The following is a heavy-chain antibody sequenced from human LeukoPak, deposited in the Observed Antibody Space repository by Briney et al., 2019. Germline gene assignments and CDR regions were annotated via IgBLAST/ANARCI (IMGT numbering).Heavy chain of an antibody. V-gene: IGHV3-30-3*01. CDR2: ISYDGSNK. J-gene: IGHJ3*02. CDR1: GFTFSSYA. CDR3: ARDGIAAAHHDASDI. D-gene: IGHD6-13*01. Sequence: GGSLRLSCAASGFTFSSYAMHWVRQAPGKGLEWVAVISYDGSNKYYADSVKGRFTISRDNSKNMLYLQMNSLRAEDTAVYYCARDGIAAAHHDASDIWGQGTMVTVSS.